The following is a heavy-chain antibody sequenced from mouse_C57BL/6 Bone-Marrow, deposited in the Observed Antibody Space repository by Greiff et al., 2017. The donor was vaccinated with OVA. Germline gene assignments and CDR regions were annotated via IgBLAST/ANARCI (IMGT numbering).Heavy chain of an antibody. CDR2: IYPRSGNT. Sequence: VQGVESGAELARPGASVKLSCKASGYTFTSYGISWVKQRTGQGLEWIGEIYPRSGNTYYNEKFKGKATLTADKSSSTAYMELRSLTSEDSAVYYCARLRRGAMDYWGQGTSVTVSS. V-gene: IGHV1-81*01. D-gene: IGHD2-12*01. CDR3: ARLRRGAMDY. CDR1: GYTFTSYG. J-gene: IGHJ4*01.